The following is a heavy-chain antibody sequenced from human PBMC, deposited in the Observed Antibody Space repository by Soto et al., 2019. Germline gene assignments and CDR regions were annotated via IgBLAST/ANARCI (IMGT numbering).Heavy chain of an antibody. CDR3: ARGRDYGSGSYIPYNWFDP. CDR2: MNPNSGNT. J-gene: IGHJ5*02. V-gene: IGHV1-8*01. Sequence: QVQLVQSGAEVKKPGASVKVSCKASGYTFTSYDINWVRQATGQGLEWMGWMNPNSGNTGYAQKFQGRVTMTRNTSISKAYMELSRLRSEDTAVYYCARGRDYGSGSYIPYNWFDPWGQGTLVTVSS. CDR1: GYTFTSYD. D-gene: IGHD3-10*01.